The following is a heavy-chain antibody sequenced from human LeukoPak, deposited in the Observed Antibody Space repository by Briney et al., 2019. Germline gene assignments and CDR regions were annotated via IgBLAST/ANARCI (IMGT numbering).Heavy chain of an antibody. J-gene: IGHJ6*03. CDR3: ARAQDCSSTSCYHDYYYYYMDV. D-gene: IGHD2-2*01. V-gene: IGHV1-46*01. CDR2: INPSGGST. Sequence: ASVKVSCKASGYTFTSYYMHWVRQAPGQGLEWMGIINPSGGSTSYAQKFQGRVTMTRDTSTSTVYMELSSLRSEDTAVYYCARAQDCSSTSCYHDYYYYYMDVWGKGTTVTVSS. CDR1: GYTFTSYY.